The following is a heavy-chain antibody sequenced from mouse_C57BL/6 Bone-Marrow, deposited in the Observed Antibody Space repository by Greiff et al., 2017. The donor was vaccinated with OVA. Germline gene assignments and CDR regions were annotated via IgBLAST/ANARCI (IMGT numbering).Heavy chain of an antibody. V-gene: IGHV1-42*01. J-gene: IGHJ4*01. D-gene: IGHD2-3*01. CDR2: INPSTGGT. CDR1: GYSFTGYY. CDR3: ALDGYYYAMDY. Sequence: VQLQQPGPELVKPGASVKISCKASGYSFTGYYMNWVKQSPEKSLEWIGEINPSTGGTTYNQKFKAKATLTVDKSSSTAYMQLKSLTSEDSAVYYCALDGYYYAMDYWGQGTSVTVSS.